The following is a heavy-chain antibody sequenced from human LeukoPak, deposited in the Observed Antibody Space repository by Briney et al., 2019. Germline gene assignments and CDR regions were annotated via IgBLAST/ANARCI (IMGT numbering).Heavy chain of an antibody. Sequence: ASVKVSCKASGYTFTSYYMHWVRQAPGQGLEWMGIINPSGGSTSYAQKFQGRVTITRNTSISTAYMELSSLRSEDTAVYYCARASQYYYDSSGYYIDWGQGTLVTVSS. V-gene: IGHV1-46*01. CDR2: INPSGGST. CDR3: ARASQYYYDSSGYYID. J-gene: IGHJ4*02. D-gene: IGHD3-22*01. CDR1: GYTFTSYY.